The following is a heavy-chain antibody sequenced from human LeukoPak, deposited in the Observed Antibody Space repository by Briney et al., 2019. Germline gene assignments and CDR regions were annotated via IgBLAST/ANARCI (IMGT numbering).Heavy chain of an antibody. V-gene: IGHV1-2*02. CDR2: INPNSGGT. CDR3: ARAVGATTGYYFDY. CDR1: GYTFTGYY. Sequence: ASVKVSXKASGYTFTGYYMHWVRQAPGQGLEWMGWINPNSGGTNYAQKFQGRVTMTRDTSISTAYMELSRLRSDDTAVYYCARAVGATTGYYFDYWGQGTLVTVSS. J-gene: IGHJ4*02. D-gene: IGHD1-26*01.